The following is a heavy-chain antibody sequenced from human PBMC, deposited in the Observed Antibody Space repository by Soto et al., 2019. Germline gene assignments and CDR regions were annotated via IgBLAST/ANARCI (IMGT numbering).Heavy chain of an antibody. CDR3: ARIAAAGTPYFDY. D-gene: IGHD6-13*01. CDR2: IYYSGST. J-gene: IGHJ4*02. Sequence: SETLSLTCAVYGGSCSGYYWSWIRQPPGKGLEWIGYIYYSGSTNYNPSLKSRVTISVDTSKNQFSLKLSSVTAADTAVYYCARIAAAGTPYFDYWGQGTLVTVSS. CDR1: GGSCSGYY. V-gene: IGHV4-59*01.